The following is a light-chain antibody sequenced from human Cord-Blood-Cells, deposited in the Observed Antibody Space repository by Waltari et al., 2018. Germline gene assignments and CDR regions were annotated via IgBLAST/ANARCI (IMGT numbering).Light chain of an antibody. V-gene: IGLV3-19*01. CDR1: SLRSYY. CDR3: NSRDSSGNHEV. Sequence: SSELTQDPAVSVALGQTVRITCQGDSLRSYYASWYQQKPGQAPVLVIYGKTNRPSGIPARFSGSSSGNTASLTITGAQAEDEADYYCNSRDSSGNHEVFGTGTKVTVL. CDR2: GKT. J-gene: IGLJ1*01.